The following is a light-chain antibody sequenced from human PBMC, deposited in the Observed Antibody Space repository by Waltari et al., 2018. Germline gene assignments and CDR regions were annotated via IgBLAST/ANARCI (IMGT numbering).Light chain of an antibody. CDR2: DAS. CDR1: QDIKKY. Sequence: DIQLTQSLSSLSASVGDRVTITCQASQDIKKYLSWYQQKPGKAPNLLIYDASKLQTGVPSRFSGSGSGTDFTLTISRLQPEDIATYYCQKYDNLPLTYGGGTKVESK. J-gene: IGKJ4*01. V-gene: IGKV1-33*01. CDR3: QKYDNLPLT.